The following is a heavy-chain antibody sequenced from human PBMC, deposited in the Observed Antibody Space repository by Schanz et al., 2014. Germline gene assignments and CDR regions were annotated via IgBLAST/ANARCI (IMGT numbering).Heavy chain of an antibody. CDR3: AKVAPAAAYLDS. CDR1: GFIFSAYT. V-gene: IGHV3-21*04. CDR2: ISSGGRNI. D-gene: IGHD2-2*01. Sequence: EVQLVESGGGLVKPGESLRLSCAASGFIFSAYTMNWVRQAPGKGLEWISSISSGGRNIFYADSLKGRFAISGDNAGNSLFLQMSTLSAEDTAVDYCAKVAPAAAYLDSWGLGTLVTVSS. J-gene: IGHJ4*02.